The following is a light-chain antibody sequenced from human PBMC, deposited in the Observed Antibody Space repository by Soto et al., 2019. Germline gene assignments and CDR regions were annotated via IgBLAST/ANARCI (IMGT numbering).Light chain of an antibody. V-gene: IGKV3-11*01. Sequence: EIVLTQSPATLSLSPGERATLSCRASQSVSSYLAWYQQKPGQAPRLLIYDASNRATGIPARFSGSGSRTDFTLTTSSLEPEDFAVYYCQQRSNWPLTFGRGTKADIK. CDR3: QQRSNWPLT. CDR1: QSVSSY. CDR2: DAS. J-gene: IGKJ4*01.